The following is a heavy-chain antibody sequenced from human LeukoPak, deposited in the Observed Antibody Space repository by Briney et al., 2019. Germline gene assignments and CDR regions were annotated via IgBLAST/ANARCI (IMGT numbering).Heavy chain of an antibody. J-gene: IGHJ4*02. V-gene: IGHV4-30-2*01. CDR1: GGSISSGGYY. CDR2: IYHSGST. D-gene: IGHD2-2*01. CDR3: ARGKVVPAFDY. Sequence: SQTLSLTCTVSGGSISSGGYYWSWIRQPPGKGLEWIGYIYHSGSTYYNPSLKSRVTISVDRSKNQFSLKLSSVTAADTAVYYCARGKVVPAFDYWGQGTLVAVSS.